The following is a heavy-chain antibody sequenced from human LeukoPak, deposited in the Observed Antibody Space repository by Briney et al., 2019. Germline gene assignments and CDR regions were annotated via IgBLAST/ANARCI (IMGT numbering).Heavy chain of an antibody. J-gene: IGHJ3*02. CDR2: IYTGGST. D-gene: IGHD4-17*01. CDR1: GFTFSTYA. V-gene: IGHV3-66*04. CDR3: ARHLSGDDI. Sequence: PGGSLRLSCSASGFTFSTYAMHWVRQAPGKGLEWVSIIYTGGSTYYADSVKGRFTISRDNSKNTLYLQMNSLTGEDTAVYYCARHLSGDDIWGQGTMVTVSS.